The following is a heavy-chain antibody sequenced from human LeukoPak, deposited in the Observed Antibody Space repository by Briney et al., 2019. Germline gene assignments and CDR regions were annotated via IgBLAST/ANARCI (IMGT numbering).Heavy chain of an antibody. D-gene: IGHD6-6*01. V-gene: IGHV3-23*01. CDR2: ISGSGGST. J-gene: IGHJ4*02. Sequence: PGGSLRLSCAASGFTFSSYAMGWVRQAPGKGLEWVSAISGSGGSTYYADSVKGRFTISRDNSKNTLYLQMNSLRAEDTAVYYCAKAITISSSSGFDYWGQGTLVTVSS. CDR1: GFTFSSYA. CDR3: AKAITISSSSGFDY.